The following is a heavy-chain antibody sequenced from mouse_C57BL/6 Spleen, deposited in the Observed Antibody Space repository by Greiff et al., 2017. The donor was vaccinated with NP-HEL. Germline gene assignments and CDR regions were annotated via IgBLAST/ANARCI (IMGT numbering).Heavy chain of an antibody. J-gene: IGHJ4*01. CDR1: GYTFTSYW. CDR3: ATTVAARNAMDY. CDR2: IDPSDSET. D-gene: IGHD1-1*01. V-gene: IGHV1-52*01. Sequence: QVQLQQPGAELVRPGPSVKLSCKASGYTFTSYWMHWVKQRPIQGLEWIGNIDPSDSETHYNQKFKDKATLTVDKSSSTAYMQLSSLTSEDSAVYYCATTVAARNAMDYWGQGTSVTVSS.